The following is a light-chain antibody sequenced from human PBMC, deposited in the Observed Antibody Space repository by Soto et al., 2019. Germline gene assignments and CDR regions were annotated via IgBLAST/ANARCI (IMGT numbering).Light chain of an antibody. CDR2: AAS. V-gene: IGKV1-9*01. J-gene: IGKJ4*01. CDR1: QSISGY. Sequence: DIQMTQSPSTLSASVGDRVTITCRASQSISGYLAWYQQKPGKAPKLLIYAASTLQSGVPSRFSGSGSGTEFTLTISSLQPEDFATYYCQQLNSYPRTFGGGTKVDIK. CDR3: QQLNSYPRT.